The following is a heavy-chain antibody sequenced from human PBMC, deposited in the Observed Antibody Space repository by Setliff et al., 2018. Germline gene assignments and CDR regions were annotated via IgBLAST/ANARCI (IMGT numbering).Heavy chain of an antibody. CDR1: SYSISTGYY. V-gene: IGHV4-38-2*01. CDR3: ARADSGYDGEYYLDY. Sequence: TSETLSLTCDVFSYSISTGYYWGWIRQPPGKGLEWIGYIHHSGITYYNPSLRSRVTLSVDTSKNQFSLRLTSVTAADTAVYYCARADSGYDGEYYLDYWGQGTLVTVSS. D-gene: IGHD5-12*01. J-gene: IGHJ4*02. CDR2: IHHSGIT.